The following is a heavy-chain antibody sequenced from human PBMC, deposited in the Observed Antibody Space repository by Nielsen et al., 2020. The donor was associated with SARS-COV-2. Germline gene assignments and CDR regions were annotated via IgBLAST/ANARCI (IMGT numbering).Heavy chain of an antibody. CDR3: ARGGGSYEH. D-gene: IGHD1-26*01. V-gene: IGHV4-30-4*01. J-gene: IGHJ1*01. CDR2: IYYSGST. Sequence: WIRQPPGKGLEWIGYIYYSGSTYYNPSLKSRVTISVDTSKNQFSLKLSSVTAADTAVYYCARGGGSYEHWGQGTLVTVSS.